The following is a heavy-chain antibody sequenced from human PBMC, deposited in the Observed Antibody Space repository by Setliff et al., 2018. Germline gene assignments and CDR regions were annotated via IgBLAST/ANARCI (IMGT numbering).Heavy chain of an antibody. Sequence: ASVKVSCKASGYTFTIYAMHWLRQAPGQRLEWMGWINAGNGNTKYSQKFQGRVTITRDTSASTAYMEMSSLRSEDTAVYYCARIVLLWFGESGGFDYWGQGTLVTVSS. CDR1: GYTFTIYA. D-gene: IGHD3-10*01. CDR2: INAGNGNT. CDR3: ARIVLLWFGESGGFDY. J-gene: IGHJ4*02. V-gene: IGHV1-3*01.